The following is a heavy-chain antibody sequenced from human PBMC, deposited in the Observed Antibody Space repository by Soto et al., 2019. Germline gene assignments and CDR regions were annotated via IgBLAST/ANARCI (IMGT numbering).Heavy chain of an antibody. CDR1: GFTFSSYA. V-gene: IGHV3-30-3*01. Sequence: GGSLRLSCAASGFTFSSYAMHWVRQAPGKGLEWVAVISYDGSNKYYADSVKGRFTISRDNSKNTLYLQMNSLRAEDTAVYYCARAEDNDYGDSGYYYGMDVWGQGTTVTVSS. CDR2: ISYDGSNK. J-gene: IGHJ6*02. CDR3: ARAEDNDYGDSGYYYGMDV. D-gene: IGHD4-17*01.